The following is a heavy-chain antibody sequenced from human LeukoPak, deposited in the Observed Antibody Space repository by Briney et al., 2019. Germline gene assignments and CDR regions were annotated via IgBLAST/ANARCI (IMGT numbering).Heavy chain of an antibody. CDR3: AKAMSRRAYTSGADH. J-gene: IGHJ4*02. D-gene: IGHD2-21*01. Sequence: GGSLRLSCAVSGITLSNYGMSWVRQAPGKGLEWVAGISGSGGSTNYADSVKGRFTISRDNPKNTLFLQMNSLRAEDTAVYFCAKAMSRRAYTSGADHWGQGTLVTVAS. CDR2: ISGSGGST. CDR1: GITLSNYG. V-gene: IGHV3-23*01.